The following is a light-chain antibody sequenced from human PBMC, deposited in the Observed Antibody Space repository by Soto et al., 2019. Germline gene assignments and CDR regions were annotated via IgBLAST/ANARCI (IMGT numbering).Light chain of an antibody. J-gene: IGLJ2*01. Sequence: QSALTQPASVSGSPGQSITVSCTGTSTDVGTYNLVSWYQQHPGKAPKLIIYEGSKRPSGVSNRFSGSKSGNTASLTISGLQAEDEADYYCSSYTSKSSLIFGGGTKVTVL. CDR2: EGS. CDR3: SSYTSKSSLI. V-gene: IGLV2-14*02. CDR1: STDVGTYNL.